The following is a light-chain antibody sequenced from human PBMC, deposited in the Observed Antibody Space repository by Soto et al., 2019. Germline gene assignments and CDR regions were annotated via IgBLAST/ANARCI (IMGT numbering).Light chain of an antibody. Sequence: QSVLTQPASVSGSPGQSITISCAGTSRDVGGDKYVSWYQQHPGKAPKLMIFVVNSRPSGVSNRFSGSKSDNTASLTISGLQAEDEADYYCSSFSGSSTPYVFGTGTKVTVL. CDR3: SSFSGSSTPYV. J-gene: IGLJ1*01. V-gene: IGLV2-14*01. CDR1: SRDVGGDKY. CDR2: VVN.